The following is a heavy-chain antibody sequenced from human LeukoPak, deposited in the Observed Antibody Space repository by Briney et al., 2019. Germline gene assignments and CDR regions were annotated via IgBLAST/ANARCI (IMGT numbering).Heavy chain of an antibody. D-gene: IGHD3-9*01. CDR3: ARSGVGSDLNGRTDWLLHYFDY. J-gene: IGHJ4*02. CDR2: IIPIFGTA. CDR1: GGTFGSYA. Sequence: SVKVSCKASGGTFGSYAISWVRQAPGQGLEWMGGIIPIFGTANYAQKFQGRVTITADKSTSTAYMELSSLRSEDTAVYYCARSGVGSDLNGRTDWLLHYFDYWGQGTLVTVSS. V-gene: IGHV1-69*06.